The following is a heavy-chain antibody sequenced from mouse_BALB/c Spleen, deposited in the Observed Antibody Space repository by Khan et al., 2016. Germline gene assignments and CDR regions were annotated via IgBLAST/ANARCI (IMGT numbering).Heavy chain of an antibody. J-gene: IGHJ3*01. Sequence: VQLQQPGAELVRSGASVKLSCTASGFNIKDYYMHWVNQRPEQGLEWIGWIDPENGDTEYAPKFQGKATMTADTSSNTAYLQLSSLTSEDTAVYYCETGYDEGGFAYWGQGTLVTVSA. D-gene: IGHD2-14*01. V-gene: IGHV14-4*02. CDR2: IDPENGDT. CDR3: ETGYDEGGFAY. CDR1: GFNIKDYY.